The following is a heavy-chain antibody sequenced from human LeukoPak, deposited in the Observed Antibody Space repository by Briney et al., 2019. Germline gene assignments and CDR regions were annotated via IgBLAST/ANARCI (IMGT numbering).Heavy chain of an antibody. J-gene: IGHJ4*02. CDR2: IYYGGTT. CDR1: GGSISSTYYF. CDR3: ARRNYYDSSAYYIFDY. D-gene: IGHD3-22*01. Sequence: PSETLSLTCSVSGGSISSTYYFWGWIRQPPGEGLEWLGSIYYGGTTYYNPSLKSRVTISVDTSKNQFSPKLTSVTAADTAVYYCARRNYYDSSAYYIFDYWGQGTLVTVSS. V-gene: IGHV4-39*01.